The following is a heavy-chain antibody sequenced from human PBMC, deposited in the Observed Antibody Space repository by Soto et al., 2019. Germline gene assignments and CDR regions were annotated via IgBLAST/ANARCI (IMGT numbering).Heavy chain of an antibody. J-gene: IGHJ3*01. CDR2: ISVRGDYR. Sequence: EGQLLQSGGGLVQPGGSLRVSCAASGFTFSSYGMSWVRQAPGKGLEWVSSISVRGDYRYYADSVKGRFTISRDNSKNTLYLQMNSLTAEDTAVYSCAYHGGFDFWGQGTMVAVSS. CDR1: GFTFSSYG. CDR3: AYHGGFDF. V-gene: IGHV3-23*01. D-gene: IGHD2-2*01.